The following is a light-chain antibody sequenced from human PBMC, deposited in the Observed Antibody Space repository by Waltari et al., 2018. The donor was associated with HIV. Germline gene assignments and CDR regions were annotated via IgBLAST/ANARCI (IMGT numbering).Light chain of an antibody. Sequence: EIVLTQSPATLSLSPGERVTLSCRASQSVSSHLAWYQQKPGQAPRLLISDASKSATGIPARFSGSGSETDCTLTIAGLEPEDFAVYYCQQYSNWPLITFGPGTKVDVK. CDR2: DAS. CDR1: QSVSSH. V-gene: IGKV3-11*01. CDR3: QQYSNWPLIT. J-gene: IGKJ3*01.